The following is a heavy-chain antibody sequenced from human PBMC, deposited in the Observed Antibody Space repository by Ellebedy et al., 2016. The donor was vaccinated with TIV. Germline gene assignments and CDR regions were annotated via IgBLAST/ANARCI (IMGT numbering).Heavy chain of an antibody. CDR2: ITESVGNT. CDR3: TRDPVGVGPAFDV. V-gene: IGHV3-23*01. Sequence: GESLKISCEASGFSFTSHWMSWARQAPGKGLEWVSSITESVGNTYYADSVKGRFTISRDNSKDTLYLQMNSLRAEDTAIYYCTRDPVGVGPAFDVWGQGTMVTVSS. J-gene: IGHJ3*01. CDR1: GFSFTSHW. D-gene: IGHD4-23*01.